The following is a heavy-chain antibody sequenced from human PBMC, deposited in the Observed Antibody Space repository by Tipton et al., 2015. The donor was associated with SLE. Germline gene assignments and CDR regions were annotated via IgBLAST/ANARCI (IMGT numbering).Heavy chain of an antibody. V-gene: IGHV3-30*02. CDR1: GFTFSSYG. J-gene: IGHJ5*02. CDR3: AKDLDTVPGSNWFDP. Sequence: SLRLSCAASGFTFSSYGMHWVRQAPGKGLEWVAFIRYDGSNKYYADSVKGRFTISRDNSKNTLYLQMNSLRAEDTAVYYCAKDLDTVPGSNWFDPWGQGTLVTVSS. D-gene: IGHD2-2*03. CDR2: IRYDGSNK.